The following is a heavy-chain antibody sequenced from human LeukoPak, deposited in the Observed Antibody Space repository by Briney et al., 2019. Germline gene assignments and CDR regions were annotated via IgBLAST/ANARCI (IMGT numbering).Heavy chain of an antibody. Sequence: PGGSLRLSCAASGFTFSSNYMSWVRQAPGGGLEWVSVIYSGGSTYYADPVKGRFTISRDNSKITLYLQMNSLRAEDTAVYYCAGGLIQLWLLDYWGQGTLVTVSS. CDR1: GFTFSSNY. D-gene: IGHD5-18*01. CDR2: IYSGGST. V-gene: IGHV3-66*01. J-gene: IGHJ4*02. CDR3: AGGLIQLWLLDY.